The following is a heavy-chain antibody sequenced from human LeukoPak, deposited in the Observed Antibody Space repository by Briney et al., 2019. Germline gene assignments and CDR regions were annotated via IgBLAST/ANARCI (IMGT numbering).Heavy chain of an antibody. Sequence: PSETLSLTCAVYGGSFSGYYWSWIRQPPGKGLEWIGEINHSGSTNYNPSLKSRVTISVDTSKNQFSLKLSSVTAADTAVYYCARGWPPYYYGMDVWGQGTTVTVSS. CDR2: INHSGST. D-gene: IGHD5-24*01. J-gene: IGHJ6*02. CDR3: ARGWPPYYYGMDV. V-gene: IGHV4-34*09. CDR1: GGSFSGYY.